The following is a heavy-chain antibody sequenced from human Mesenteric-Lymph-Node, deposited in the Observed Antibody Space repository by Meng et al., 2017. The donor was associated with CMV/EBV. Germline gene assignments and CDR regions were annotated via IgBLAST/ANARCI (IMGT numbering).Heavy chain of an antibody. J-gene: IGHJ4*02. V-gene: IGHV4-34*01. D-gene: IGHD3-9*01. Sequence: QGQLHQWGAGLLKPSETLSVTCAFYGGSFSGYYWNWIRQSPEKGLEWIGEINHSGSTTYNPSFTSRIIMSVDTSTNQISLNMSSVTAADTAVYYCARGSSYDILTGYFDYWGQGALVTVSS. CDR3: ARGSSYDILTGYFDY. CDR1: GGSFSGYY. CDR2: INHSGST.